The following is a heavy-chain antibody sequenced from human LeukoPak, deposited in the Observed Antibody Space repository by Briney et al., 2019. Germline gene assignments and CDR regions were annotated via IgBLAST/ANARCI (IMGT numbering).Heavy chain of an antibody. CDR2: ISYSGSS. V-gene: IGHV4-39*07. J-gene: IGHJ5*02. D-gene: IGHD4-17*01. CDR3: VRDDYGDYTRRFDP. CDR1: GGSISSSRYY. Sequence: SETLCLTCTVSGGSISSSRYYWGWIRQPPGKGLEWIASISYSGSSYYNPSLKSRVTISVDTSKNQVSLRLSSVTAADTAVYYCVRDDYGDYTRRFDPWGQGTLVTVSS.